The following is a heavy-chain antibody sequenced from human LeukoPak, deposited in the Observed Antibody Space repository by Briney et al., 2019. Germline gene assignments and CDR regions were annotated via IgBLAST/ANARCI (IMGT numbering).Heavy chain of an antibody. CDR3: AREAYGDAFDI. Sequence: ASVKVSCKASGGTFSSYAISWVRQAPGQGLEWMGWINPNSGGTNYAQKFQGRVTMTRDTSISTAYMELSRLRSDDTAVYYCAREAYGDAFDIWGQGTMVTVSS. D-gene: IGHD3-16*01. J-gene: IGHJ3*02. CDR1: GGTFSSYA. CDR2: INPNSGGT. V-gene: IGHV1-2*02.